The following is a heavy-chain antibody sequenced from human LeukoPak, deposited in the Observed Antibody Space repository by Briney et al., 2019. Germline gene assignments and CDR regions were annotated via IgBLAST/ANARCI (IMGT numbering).Heavy chain of an antibody. CDR3: ARVLGYCSSTSCYDFDY. D-gene: IGHD2-2*01. J-gene: IGHJ4*02. CDR2: IKQDGSEK. V-gene: IGHV3-7*03. CDR1: GYTFSSYW. Sequence: GGSLRLSCAASGYTFSSYWMSWVRQAPGKGLEWVANIKQDGSEKYYVDSVKGRFTISRDNAKNSLYLQMNSLRAEDTAVYYCARVLGYCSSTSCYDFDYWGQGTLVTVSS.